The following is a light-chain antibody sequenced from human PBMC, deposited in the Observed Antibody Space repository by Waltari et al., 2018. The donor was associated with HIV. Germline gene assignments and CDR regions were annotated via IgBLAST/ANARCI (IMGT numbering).Light chain of an antibody. J-gene: IGLJ2*01. Sequence: QSVLTQPPSAPGTPGQRVTISCSASSFNIGSNAVNRYHHLSGPAPRLLIQSDNQRPSGVPDRFSGSKSGTSASLAVTGLQSEDEADYFCASWDDSLSGLLLGGGTRLTVL. CDR3: ASWDDSLSGLL. CDR2: SDN. V-gene: IGLV1-44*01. CDR1: SFNIGSNA.